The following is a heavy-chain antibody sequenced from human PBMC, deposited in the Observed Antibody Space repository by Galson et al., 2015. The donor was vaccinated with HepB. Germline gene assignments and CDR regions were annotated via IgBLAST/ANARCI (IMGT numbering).Heavy chain of an antibody. CDR3: ASPYALGPADHDAFDI. V-gene: IGHV3-21*01. CDR2: ISSSSSYI. J-gene: IGHJ3*02. Sequence: SLRLSCAASGFTFSSYSMNWVRQAPGKGLEWVSSISSSSSYIYYADSVKGRFTISRDNAKNSLYLQMNSLRAEDTAVYYCASPYALGPADHDAFDIWGQGTMVTVSS. D-gene: IGHD4-17*01. CDR1: GFTFSSYS.